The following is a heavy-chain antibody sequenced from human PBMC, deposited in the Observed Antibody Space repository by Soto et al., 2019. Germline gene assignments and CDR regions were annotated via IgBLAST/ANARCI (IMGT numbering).Heavy chain of an antibody. V-gene: IGHV3-30-3*01. Sequence: QVQLVESGGGVVQPGRSLRLSCAASGFTFRSYAMHWVRQAPGKGPEWVAVISYDGSNKYYADSVKGRFTISRDNSKNTLYLQMNSLRTEDTAVYYCAREYCSGRSCYYLDYWGQGTLVTVSS. CDR2: ISYDGSNK. CDR1: GFTFRSYA. D-gene: IGHD2-15*01. CDR3: AREYCSGRSCYYLDY. J-gene: IGHJ4*02.